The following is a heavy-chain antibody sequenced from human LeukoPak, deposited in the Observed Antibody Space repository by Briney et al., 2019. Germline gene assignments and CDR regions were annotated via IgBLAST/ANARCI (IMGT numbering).Heavy chain of an antibody. CDR1: GYTFTSYG. V-gene: IGHV1-18*01. CDR2: ISAYNGNT. D-gene: IGHD7-27*01. J-gene: IGHJ5*02. Sequence: ASVTVSCTASGYTFTSYGISWVRQAPGQGLEWMGWISAYNGNTNYAQKLQGRVTMTTDTSTSTAYMELRSLRSDDTAVYYCARSQRGKHWFDPWGQGTLVTVSS. CDR3: ARSQRGKHWFDP.